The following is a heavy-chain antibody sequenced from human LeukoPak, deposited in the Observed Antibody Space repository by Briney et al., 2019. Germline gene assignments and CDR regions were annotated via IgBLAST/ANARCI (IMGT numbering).Heavy chain of an antibody. D-gene: IGHD6-19*01. V-gene: IGHV3-48*01. Sequence: GGSLRLSCAASGFTFSSYSMNWVRQSPGKGLEWVSYITSYSSTVYYADSVKGRFTISRDNAKNSLYLQMNSLRAEDTAVYYCARDWAPARSGWYYWGQGTLVTVSS. CDR3: ARDWAPARSGWYY. CDR1: GFTFSSYS. J-gene: IGHJ4*02. CDR2: ITSYSSTV.